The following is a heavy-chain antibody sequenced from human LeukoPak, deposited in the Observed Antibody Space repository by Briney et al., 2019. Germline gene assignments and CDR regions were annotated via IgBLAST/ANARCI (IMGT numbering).Heavy chain of an antibody. CDR2: VYYSENT. D-gene: IGHD1-20*01. CDR1: GGSISGYY. Sequence: PSETLSLTCSVSGGSISGYYRSWIRQPPGKELEWIGYVYYSENTKYNPSLESRVTISLGTSTNQFSLRLISVTTADTAVYFYRRRVAITGTPKAYFDYWGQGILVTVSS. J-gene: IGHJ4*02. CDR3: RRRVAITGTPKAYFDY. V-gene: IGHV4-59*08.